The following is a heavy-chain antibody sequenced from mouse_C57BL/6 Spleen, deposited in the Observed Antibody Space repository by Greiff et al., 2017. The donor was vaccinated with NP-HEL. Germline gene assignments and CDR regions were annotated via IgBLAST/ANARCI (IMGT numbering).Heavy chain of an antibody. CDR3: TRDGDHYYGSSYDY. D-gene: IGHD1-1*01. V-gene: IGHV5-9-1*02. CDR1: GFTFSSYA. J-gene: IGHJ2*01. Sequence: EVQLVESGEGLVKPGGSLKLSCAASGFTFSSYAMSWVRQTPEKRLEWVAYISSGGDYIYYADTVKGRFTISRDNARNTLYLQMSSLKSEDTAMYYCTRDGDHYYGSSYDYWGQGTTLTVSS. CDR2: ISSGGDYI.